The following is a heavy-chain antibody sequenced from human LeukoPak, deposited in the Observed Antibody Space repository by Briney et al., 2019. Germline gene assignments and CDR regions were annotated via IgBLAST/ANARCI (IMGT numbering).Heavy chain of an antibody. CDR1: GFTFSSYE. J-gene: IGHJ4*02. CDR3: ARRGTSRSSYYFDY. CDR2: ISTSASTI. V-gene: IGHV3-48*03. Sequence: PGGSLRLSCAASGFTFSSYEMNWVRQAPGKGLEWVSYISTSASTIYYADSVKGRFTSSRDSAKNSLYLQMNSLRAEDTAVYYCARRGTSRSSYYFDYWGQGTLVTVSS.